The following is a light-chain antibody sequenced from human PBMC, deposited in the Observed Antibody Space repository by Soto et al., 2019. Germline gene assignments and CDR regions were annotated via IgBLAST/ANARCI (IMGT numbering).Light chain of an antibody. J-gene: IGLJ1*01. CDR3: SSYTSDWGV. CDR1: SSDVGCYDF. CDR2: EVR. Sequence: QSALTQPASVSGSVGQSITISCTGTSSDVGCYDFVSWYQHHPGKAPKLIIYEVRTRPSGVSDRFSGSKSGNTASLTISGLQAEDEADYYCSSYTSDWGVFGTGTKVTVL. V-gene: IGLV2-14*01.